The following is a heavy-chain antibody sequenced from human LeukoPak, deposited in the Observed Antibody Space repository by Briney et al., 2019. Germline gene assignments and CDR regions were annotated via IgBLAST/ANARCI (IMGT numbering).Heavy chain of an antibody. CDR3: ARDRYCSGGSCSHNWFDP. Sequence: SETLSLTCVVSGGSISSTIYSWGWIRQPPGKGLEWIGNIYHSGSTSSNPSLESRVTISVDRSKNHFSLNLRSVTAADSAVYYCARDRYCSGGSCSHNWFDPWGQGTLVTVSS. D-gene: IGHD2-15*01. CDR1: GGSISSTIYS. V-gene: IGHV4-30-2*01. J-gene: IGHJ5*02. CDR2: IYHSGST.